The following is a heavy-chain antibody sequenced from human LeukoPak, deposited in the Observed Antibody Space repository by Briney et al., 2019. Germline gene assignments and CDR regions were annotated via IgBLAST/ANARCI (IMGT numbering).Heavy chain of an antibody. J-gene: IGHJ6*02. D-gene: IGHD6-13*01. Sequence: QPGRSLRLSCAASGFTFSSYWMSWVRQAPGKGLEWVANIKQDGSEKYYVDSVKGRFTISRDNAKNSLYLQMNSLRAEDTAVYYCARDPRIAAAGTLRILYYYYGMDVWGQGTTVTVSS. CDR1: GFTFSSYW. CDR3: ARDPRIAAAGTLRILYYYYGMDV. V-gene: IGHV3-7*01. CDR2: IKQDGSEK.